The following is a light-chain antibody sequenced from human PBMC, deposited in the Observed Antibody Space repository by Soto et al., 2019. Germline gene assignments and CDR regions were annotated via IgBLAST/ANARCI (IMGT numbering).Light chain of an antibody. V-gene: IGKV1-6*01. CDR1: QDIRND. Sequence: AIQMTQSPSWLSASVGDRVTITCRSSQDIRNDVVWFQQNPGKAPNILIYAASTLQNGVPFRFSGSASGREFNHTIISLQPEDFATYYGRQDYNFPRTVGQGTKVE. CDR2: AAS. J-gene: IGKJ1*01. CDR3: RQDYNFPRT.